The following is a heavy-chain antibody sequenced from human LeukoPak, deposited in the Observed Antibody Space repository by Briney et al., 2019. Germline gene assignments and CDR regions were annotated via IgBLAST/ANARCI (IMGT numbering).Heavy chain of an antibody. CDR2: IYYSGST. D-gene: IGHD4-11*01. CDR3: AIPLRNSNYYFDY. CDR1: GGSFSGYY. Sequence: PSETLSLTCAVYGGSFSGYYWSWIRQPPGKGLEWIGYIYYSGSTYYNPSLKSRVTISVDTSKNQFSLKLSSVTAADTAVYYCAIPLRNSNYYFDYWGQGTLVTVSS. V-gene: IGHV4-34*01. J-gene: IGHJ4*02.